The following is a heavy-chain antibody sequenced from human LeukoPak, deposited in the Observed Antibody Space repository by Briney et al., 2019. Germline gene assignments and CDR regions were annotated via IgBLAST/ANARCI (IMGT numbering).Heavy chain of an antibody. D-gene: IGHD2-2*01. CDR3: ARDARSHCGTDACYGPYFDY. J-gene: IGHJ4*02. Sequence: PGGTLRLSCAASGFSFSTASMSWVRQTPGKGLEGISYIRGSSTTIYYAASVKGRFTISRDNARNSLYLQMNDLRAEDTAVYFCARDARSHCGTDACYGPYFDYWGQGSLVTVSS. V-gene: IGHV3-48*01. CDR1: GFSFSTAS. CDR2: IRGSSTTI.